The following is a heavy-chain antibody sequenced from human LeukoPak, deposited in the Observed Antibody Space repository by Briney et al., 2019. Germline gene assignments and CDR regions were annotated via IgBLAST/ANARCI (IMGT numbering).Heavy chain of an antibody. V-gene: IGHV3-30*18. CDR1: GFTFPTYG. CDR3: AKEYGYFQGFDY. J-gene: IGHJ4*02. CDR2: ISHDGSFT. D-gene: IGHD4-17*01. Sequence: GGSLRLSRAATGFTFPTYGMHWVRQAPGKGLEWVAVISHDGSFTQYADSVKGRFTISRDNSKTTLYLQMGNLRSEDTAVYYCAKEYGYFQGFDYWGQGTLVTVSS.